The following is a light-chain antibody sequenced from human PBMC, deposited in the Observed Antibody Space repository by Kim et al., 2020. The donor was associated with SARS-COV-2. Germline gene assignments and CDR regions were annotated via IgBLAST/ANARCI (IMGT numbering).Light chain of an antibody. CDR1: NIGSKN. J-gene: IGLJ2*01. Sequence: VSVALGQTARITCGGNNIGSKNVHWYQQKPGQAPVLVIYRDSNRPSGIPERFSGSNSGNTATLTISRAQAGDEADYYCQVWDSSVLFGGGTQLTVL. CDR3: QVWDSSVL. CDR2: RDS. V-gene: IGLV3-9*01.